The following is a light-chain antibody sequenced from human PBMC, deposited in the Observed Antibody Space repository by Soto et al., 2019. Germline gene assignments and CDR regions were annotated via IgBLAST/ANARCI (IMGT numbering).Light chain of an antibody. Sequence: EIVLNQSPCTLSLSPGERATLSCRASQSVSSSYLAWYQQKPGQAPRLLLYDVSNRAPGIPARFSGSGSGTEFTLTISSLQPEDFATYYCQQLNSYLITFGQGTRLEIK. J-gene: IGKJ5*01. CDR3: QQLNSYLIT. CDR1: QSVSSSY. V-gene: IGKV3D-20*02. CDR2: DVS.